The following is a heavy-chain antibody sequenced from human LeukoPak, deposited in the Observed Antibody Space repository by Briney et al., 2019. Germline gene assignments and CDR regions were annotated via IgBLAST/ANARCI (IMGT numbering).Heavy chain of an antibody. CDR3: AHRLPNPEYGSGSYINWFDP. D-gene: IGHD3-10*01. J-gene: IGHJ5*02. Sequence: ESGPTLVNPTQTLTLTCTFSGFSLSTSGVGVGWIRQPPGKALEWLALIYWNDDKRYSPSLKSRLTITKDTSKNQVVLTMTNMDPVDTATYYCAHRLPNPEYGSGSYINWFDPWGQGTLVTVSS. V-gene: IGHV2-5*01. CDR1: GFSLSTSGVG. CDR2: IYWNDDK.